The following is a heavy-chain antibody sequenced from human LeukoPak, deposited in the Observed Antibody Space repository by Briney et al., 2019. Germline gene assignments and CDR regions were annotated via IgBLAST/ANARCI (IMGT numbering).Heavy chain of an antibody. CDR1: GYTFTNYG. CDR2: ISAYNGNT. CDR3: ARGNYDILTGPRRTDAFDI. J-gene: IGHJ3*02. D-gene: IGHD3-9*01. V-gene: IGHV1-18*01. Sequence: GASVEVSCKASGYTFTNYGISWVRQAPGQGLEWMGRISAYNGNTNYAQKLQGRVTMTTDTSTSTAYMELRSLRSDDTAVYYCARGNYDILTGPRRTDAFDIWGQGTKVTVSS.